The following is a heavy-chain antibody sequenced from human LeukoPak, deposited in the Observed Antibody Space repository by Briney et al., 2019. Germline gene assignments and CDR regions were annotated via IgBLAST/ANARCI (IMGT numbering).Heavy chain of an antibody. CDR2: IYKTGTT. D-gene: IGHD3-10*01. V-gene: IGHV4-30-4*07. J-gene: IGHJ6*03. CDR3: ARSGDYYGSGSYLWYMDV. Sequence: SETLSLTCVVSGDSISGAYSWSWIRQKPGKGLEWIGYIYKTGTTYYSPSLKSRLSISVDTSKNQFSLKLSSVTAADTAVYYCARSGDYYGSGSYLWYMDVWGKGTTVTISS. CDR1: GDSISGAYS.